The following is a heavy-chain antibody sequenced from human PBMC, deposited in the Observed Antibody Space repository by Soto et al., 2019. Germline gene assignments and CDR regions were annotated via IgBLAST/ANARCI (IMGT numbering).Heavy chain of an antibody. CDR3: AEGGPELRGQGFQH. D-gene: IGHD1-7*01. Sequence: QVQLQESGPGLVKPSQTLSLTCTVSGGSISSGGYYWSWLRQHPGKGLEWIGYIYYSGSTHYNPSLKSRVTISVDTSKNQFSLKLSSVTAADTAVYYCAEGGPELRGQGFQHWGQGTLVTVSS. V-gene: IGHV4-31*03. CDR1: GGSISSGGYY. J-gene: IGHJ1*01. CDR2: IYYSGST.